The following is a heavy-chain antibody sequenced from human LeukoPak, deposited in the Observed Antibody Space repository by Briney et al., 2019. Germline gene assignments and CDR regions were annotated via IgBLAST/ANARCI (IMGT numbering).Heavy chain of an antibody. D-gene: IGHD6-6*01. CDR3: GRIGYSSSSFDY. CDR2: INQDGSMK. V-gene: IGHV3-7*01. J-gene: IGHJ4*02. Sequence: GGSLRLYCTASGFTFSNYWMSWVRQAPGKGLEWVANINQDGSMKYYVDSMKGRFTISRDNAKNSVYLQMSSPRVDDTAVYLCGRIGYSSSSFDYWGQGTLATVS. CDR1: GFTFSNYW.